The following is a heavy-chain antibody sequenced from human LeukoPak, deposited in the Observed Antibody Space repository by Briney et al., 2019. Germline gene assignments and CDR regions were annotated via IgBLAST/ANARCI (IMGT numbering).Heavy chain of an antibody. CDR1: GFTFSSYS. CDR3: ARDEYSGYDWGRFGGVIVTGFDY. V-gene: IGHV3-21*01. J-gene: IGHJ4*02. Sequence: NPGGSLRLSCAASGFTFSSYSMNWVRQAPGKGLEWVSSISSSSSYIYYADSVKGRFTISRDNAKNSLYLQMNSLRAEDTAVYYCARDEYSGYDWGRFGGVIVTGFDYWGQGTLVTVSS. D-gene: IGHD3-16*02. CDR2: ISSSSSYI.